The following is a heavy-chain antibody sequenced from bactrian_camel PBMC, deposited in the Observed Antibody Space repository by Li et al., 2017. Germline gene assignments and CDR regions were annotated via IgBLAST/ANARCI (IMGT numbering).Heavy chain of an antibody. Sequence: HVQLVESGGGSVQAGGSLRLSCAASGYTGSKYYMAWFRQAPGKEREGVAAIGSDGRTSYADSVKGRFTISQDAAEKTTYLQMVILKPEDTAKYYCAAAPWWYATGCVRGSGSFHYWGQGTQVTVS. V-gene: IGHV3S53*01. CDR1: GYTGSKYY. CDR2: IGSDGRT. D-gene: IGHD2*01. CDR3: AAAPWWYATGCVRGSGSFHY. J-gene: IGHJ4*01.